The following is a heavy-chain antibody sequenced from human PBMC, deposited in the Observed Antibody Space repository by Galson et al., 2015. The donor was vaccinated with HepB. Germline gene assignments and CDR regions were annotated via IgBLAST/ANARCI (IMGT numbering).Heavy chain of an antibody. V-gene: IGHV1-69*04. D-gene: IGHD5-24*01. J-gene: IGHJ3*02. CDR2: IIPILGIA. CDR3: AREGRRDGYNFFDLWAFGI. Sequence: SVKVSCKASGGTFSSYTISWVRQAPGQGLEWMGRIIPILGIANYAQKFQGRVTITADKSTSTAYMELSSLRSEDTAVYYCAREGRRDGYNFFDLWAFGIWGQGTMVTVSS. CDR1: GGTFSSYT.